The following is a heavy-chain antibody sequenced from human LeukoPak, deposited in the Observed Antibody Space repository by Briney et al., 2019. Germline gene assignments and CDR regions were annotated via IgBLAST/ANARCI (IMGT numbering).Heavy chain of an antibody. CDR1: GFTLSSYA. Sequence: GRSRRLAWAAAGFTLSSYAMHWVRQAPGKGLEYVSAISSNGGNTYYANSVKGRFTISRDNSKNMLYFQMGSLRAEDMAVYYCARERGNSGWTFDYWGQGTLVTVSS. D-gene: IGHD6-19*01. J-gene: IGHJ4*02. CDR2: ISSNGGNT. V-gene: IGHV3-64*01. CDR3: ARERGNSGWTFDY.